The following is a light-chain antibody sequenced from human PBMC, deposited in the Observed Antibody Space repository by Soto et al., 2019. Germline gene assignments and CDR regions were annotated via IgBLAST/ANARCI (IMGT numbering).Light chain of an antibody. CDR2: AAS. CDR1: QSITSY. Sequence: DIQMTQSPSSLSASVGDRVTITCRASQSITSYLNWYQQKPGKAPQLLIYAASSLQSGVPSRFSGTGSGTDFTLTISNLQPEDFATYYCQQSYSTPYTFGPGTKLEIE. V-gene: IGKV1-39*01. CDR3: QQSYSTPYT. J-gene: IGKJ2*01.